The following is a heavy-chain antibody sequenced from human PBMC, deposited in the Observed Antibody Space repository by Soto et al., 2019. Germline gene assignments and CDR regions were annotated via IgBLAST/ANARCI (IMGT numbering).Heavy chain of an antibody. J-gene: IGHJ4*02. CDR2: IIPIFGTA. D-gene: IGHD2-2*01. Sequence: QVQLVQSGAEVKKPGSSVKVSCKASGGTFSSYAISWVRQAPGQGLEWMGGIIPIFGTANYAQKFQGRVTITADESTSTAYMELSSLRSEDTAVYYCARGGYCSSTSCYWRGSFDYWGQGTLVTVSS. CDR1: GGTFSSYA. V-gene: IGHV1-69*01. CDR3: ARGGYCSSTSCYWRGSFDY.